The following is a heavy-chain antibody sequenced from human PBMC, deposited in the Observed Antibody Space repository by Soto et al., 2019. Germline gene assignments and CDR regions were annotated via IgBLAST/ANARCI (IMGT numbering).Heavy chain of an antibody. J-gene: IGHJ5*02. D-gene: IGHD6-6*01. CDR3: ARANKPYSSSSYWFDP. V-gene: IGHV3-53*01. CDR2: IYSGGST. CDR1: GFTVSSNY. Sequence: EVQLVESGGGLIQPGGSLRLSCAASGFTVSSNYMSWVRQAPGKGLEWVSVIYSGGSTYYADSVKGRFTISRDNSKNTLYLQRNSLRAEDTAVYYCARANKPYSSSSYWFDPWGQGTLVTVSS.